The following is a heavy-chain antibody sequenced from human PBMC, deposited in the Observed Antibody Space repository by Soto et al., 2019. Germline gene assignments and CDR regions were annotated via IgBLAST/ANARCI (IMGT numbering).Heavy chain of an antibody. J-gene: IGHJ3*02. CDR3: ARVKVVVPAAIGGALDI. V-gene: IGHV1-69*13. CDR2: IIPIFGTA. Sequence: ASVKVSCKASGGTFSSYAISWVRQAPGQGLEWMGGIIPIFGTANCAQKFQGRVTITADESTSTAYMELSSLRSEDTAVYYCARVKVVVPAAIGGALDIWGQGTMVTVSS. D-gene: IGHD2-2*01. CDR1: GGTFSSYA.